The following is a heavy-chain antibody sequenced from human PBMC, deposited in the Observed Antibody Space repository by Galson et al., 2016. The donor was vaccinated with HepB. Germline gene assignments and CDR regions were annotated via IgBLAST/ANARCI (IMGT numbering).Heavy chain of an antibody. CDR3: GTVFEY. V-gene: IGHV3-74*01. CDR1: GISLNNYW. CDR2: IDHEGRGT. J-gene: IGHJ4*02. Sequence: SLRLSCAVSGISLNNYWMHWVRQVPGKGLVWVARIDHEGRGTSYADSVRGRFTMSRDSAKSTVYLQMDSLRAGDTAVYYCGTVFEYWGQGSRVTVSS.